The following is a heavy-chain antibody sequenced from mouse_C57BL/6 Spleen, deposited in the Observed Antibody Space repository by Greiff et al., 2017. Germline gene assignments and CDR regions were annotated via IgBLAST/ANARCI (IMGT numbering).Heavy chain of an antibody. D-gene: IGHD3-1*01. CDR2: ISDGGSYT. V-gene: IGHV5-4*01. CDR3: ARDRDLYYAMDY. CDR1: GFTFSSYA. Sequence: DVMLVESGGGLVKPGGSLKLSCAASGFTFSSYAMSWVRQTPEKRLEWVATISDGGSYTYYPDNVKGRFTISRDNAKNNLYLQMSHLKSEDTAMYYCARDRDLYYAMDYWGQGTSVTVSS. J-gene: IGHJ4*01.